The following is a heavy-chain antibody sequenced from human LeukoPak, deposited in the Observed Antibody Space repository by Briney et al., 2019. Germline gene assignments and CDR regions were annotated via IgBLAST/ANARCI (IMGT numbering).Heavy chain of an antibody. V-gene: IGHV1-69*13. CDR1: GGTFSSYA. Sequence: ASVKVSCKASGGTFSSYAISWVRQAPGRGLEWMGGIIPIFGTANYAHKFQGRVTITADESTSTAYMELSSRRSEDTAVYYCARVVVVVAATNYGMDVWGQGTTVTVSS. J-gene: IGHJ6*02. CDR2: IIPIFGTA. D-gene: IGHD2-15*01. CDR3: ARVVVVVAATNYGMDV.